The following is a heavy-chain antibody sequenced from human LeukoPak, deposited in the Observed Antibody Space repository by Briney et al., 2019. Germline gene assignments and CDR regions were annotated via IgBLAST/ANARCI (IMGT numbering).Heavy chain of an antibody. J-gene: IGHJ5*02. V-gene: IGHV3-9*01. CDR2: ISWNSGSI. D-gene: IGHD3-10*01. CDR3: ARDARNYGSGSALFDP. CDR1: GFSFSNYW. Sequence: PGGSLRLSCAASGFSFSNYWMHWVRQAPGKGLEWVSGISWNSGSIGYADSVKGRFTISRDNAENSLYLQMSSLRVEDTAVYYCARDARNYGSGSALFDPWGQGTPVIVSS.